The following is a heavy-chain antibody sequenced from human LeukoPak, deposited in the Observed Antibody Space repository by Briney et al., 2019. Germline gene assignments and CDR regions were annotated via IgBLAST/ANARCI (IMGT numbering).Heavy chain of an antibody. CDR3: VKTPGNNYPKT. Sequence: GGSLRLSCAASGFNFDNYALSWVRQGPGKGLEWVSAISDSGRETYYADSVKGRFAISRDNSKNTLYLHLTSLRVDDTATYYCVKTPGNNYPKTWGQGPLVTVS. CDR2: ISDSGRET. V-gene: IGHV3-23*01. CDR1: GFNFDNYA. D-gene: IGHD4-11*01. J-gene: IGHJ5*02.